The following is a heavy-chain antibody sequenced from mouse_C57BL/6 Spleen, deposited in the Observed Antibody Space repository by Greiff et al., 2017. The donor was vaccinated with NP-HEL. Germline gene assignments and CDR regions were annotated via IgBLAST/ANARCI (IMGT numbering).Heavy chain of an antibody. CDR2: ISYDGSN. CDR3: VRSIYYDYEGDYFDY. J-gene: IGHJ2*01. D-gene: IGHD2-4*01. V-gene: IGHV3-6*01. CDR1: GYSITSGYY. Sequence: EVQLQESGPGLVKPSQSLSLTCSVTGYSITSGYYWNWIRQFPGNKLEWMGYISYDGSNNYNPSLKNRISITRDTSKNQFFLKLNSVTTEDTATYYCVRSIYYDYEGDYFDYWGQGTTLTVSS.